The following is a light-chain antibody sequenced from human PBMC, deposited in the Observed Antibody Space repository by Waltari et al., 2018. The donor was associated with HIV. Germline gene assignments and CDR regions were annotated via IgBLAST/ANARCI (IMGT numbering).Light chain of an antibody. V-gene: IGKV3-20*01. CDR2: GAS. J-gene: IGKJ3*01. CDR1: QSDGSSY. Sequence: EIVLTQSPGTLSLSPGERATLSCRASQSDGSSYLAWYQQHPGQAPRLLIYGASSRATGIPDFTLTISRLEPEDFAVYYCQQYGSSPFAFGPGTKVDIK. CDR3: QQYGSSPFA.